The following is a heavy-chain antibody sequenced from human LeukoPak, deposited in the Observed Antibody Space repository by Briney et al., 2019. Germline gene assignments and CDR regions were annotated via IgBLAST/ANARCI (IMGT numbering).Heavy chain of an antibody. V-gene: IGHV3-11*01. CDR1: GFTFSDYY. Sequence: GVSLRLSCAASGFTFSDYYMSWIRQAPGKGLEWVSYISSSGSTIYYADSVKGRFTISRDNAKNSLYLQMNSLRAEDTAVYYCASTIGWFRELFTSDYWGQGTLVTVSS. CDR3: ASTIGWFRELFTSDY. J-gene: IGHJ4*02. D-gene: IGHD3-10*01. CDR2: ISSSGSTI.